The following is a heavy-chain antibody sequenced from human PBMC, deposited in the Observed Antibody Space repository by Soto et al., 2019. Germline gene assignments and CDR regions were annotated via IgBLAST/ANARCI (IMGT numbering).Heavy chain of an antibody. V-gene: IGHV4-34*01. CDR1: GGSFSGYY. Sequence: SETLSLTCAVYGGSFSGYYWSWVRQPPGKGLEWIGEINHSGSTNYNPSLKSRVTISVDTSKNQFSLKLSSVTAADTAVYYCASQLGHYYYYYGMDVWGQGTTVTVSS. D-gene: IGHD1-1*01. J-gene: IGHJ6*02. CDR2: INHSGST. CDR3: ASQLGHYYYYYGMDV.